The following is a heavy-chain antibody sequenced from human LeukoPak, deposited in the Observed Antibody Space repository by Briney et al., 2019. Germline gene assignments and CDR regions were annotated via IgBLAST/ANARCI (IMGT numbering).Heavy chain of an antibody. J-gene: IGHJ6*02. D-gene: IGHD2-21*02. CDR2: MNPNSGNT. V-gene: IGHV1-8*01. CDR3: ARALGGDVKYYYYYYGMDV. Sequence: ASVKVSCKASGYTFTSYDINWVRQATGQGLEWMGWMNPNSGNTGYAQKFQGRVTMTRNTSISTAYMELSSLRSEDTAVYYCARALGGDVKYYYYYYGMDVWGQGTTVTVSS. CDR1: GYTFTSYD.